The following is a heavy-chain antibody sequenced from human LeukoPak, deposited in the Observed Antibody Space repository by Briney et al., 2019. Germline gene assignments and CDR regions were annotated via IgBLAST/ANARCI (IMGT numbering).Heavy chain of an antibody. CDR1: GYTFSDYW. D-gene: IGHD2-15*01. J-gene: IGHJ2*01. CDR3: ARHLRGSVAGATPREFDV. V-gene: IGHV5-10-1*01. Sequence: GELLRISCKGSGYTFSDYWISWVRQMPGKGLEWMVRIDPSDSYTNYRPSFQGHVTISADKSISTAYLQWSSLEASDTAMYYCARHLRGSVAGATPREFDVGARGTLSSVSS. CDR2: IDPSDSYT.